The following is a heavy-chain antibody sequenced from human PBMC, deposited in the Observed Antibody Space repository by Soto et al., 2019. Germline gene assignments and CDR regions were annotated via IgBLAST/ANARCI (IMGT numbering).Heavy chain of an antibody. Sequence: EVQLVESGGGLEQRGGNLRLSCVASGFTFDSYAMNWVRQAPGKGLEWLSYIGLNSGTIEYSDSVEGRFTISRDDGKSSLYLQMNSLRDEDTAVYFCARDHRWAFDYSGRGTLVTVTS. CDR1: GFTFDSYA. CDR3: ARDHRWAFDY. CDR2: IGLNSGTI. J-gene: IGHJ4*02. V-gene: IGHV3-48*02. D-gene: IGHD3-16*01.